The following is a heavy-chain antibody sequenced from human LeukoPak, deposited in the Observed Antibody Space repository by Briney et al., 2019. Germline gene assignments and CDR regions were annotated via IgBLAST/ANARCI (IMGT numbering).Heavy chain of an antibody. CDR1: GGSISSSSYY. V-gene: IGHV4-39*01. Sequence: PSETLSLTCTVSGGSISSSSYYWGWIRQPPGKGLEWIGSIYYSGSTNYNPSLKSRVTISMDTSKNQFSLKLSSVTAADTAVYYCARQIGDFDYWGQGTLVTVSS. CDR2: IYYSGST. J-gene: IGHJ4*02. D-gene: IGHD3-10*01. CDR3: ARQIGDFDY.